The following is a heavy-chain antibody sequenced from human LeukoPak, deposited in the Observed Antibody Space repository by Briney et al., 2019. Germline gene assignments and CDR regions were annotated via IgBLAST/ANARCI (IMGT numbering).Heavy chain of an antibody. CDR1: GYTFTSYD. J-gene: IGHJ6*02. CDR2: MNPNSGNT. V-gene: IGHV1-8*03. Sequence: GASVKVSCKASGYTFTSYDINWVRQATGQGLEWMGWMNPNSGNTGYAQKFQGRVTITRNTSISTAYMELSSLRAEDTAVYYCARTQEVWFGGRIPYYYYYGMGVWGQGTTVPVSS. CDR3: ARTQEVWFGGRIPYYYYYGMGV. D-gene: IGHD3-10*01.